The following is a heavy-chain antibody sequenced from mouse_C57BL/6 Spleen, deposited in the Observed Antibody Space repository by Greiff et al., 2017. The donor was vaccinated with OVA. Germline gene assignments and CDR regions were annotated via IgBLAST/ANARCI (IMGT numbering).Heavy chain of an antibody. CDR3: AREDYYGSRYYFDY. CDR1: GYTFTSYW. CDR2: IHPNSGST. J-gene: IGHJ2*01. Sequence: QVQLQQPGAELVKPGASVTLSCKASGYTFTSYWMHWVKQRPGQGLEWIGMIHPNSGSTNYNEKFKSKATLTVDKSSSTAYMQLSSLTSEDSAVYYCAREDYYGSRYYFDYWGQGTTLTVSS. D-gene: IGHD1-1*01. V-gene: IGHV1-64*01.